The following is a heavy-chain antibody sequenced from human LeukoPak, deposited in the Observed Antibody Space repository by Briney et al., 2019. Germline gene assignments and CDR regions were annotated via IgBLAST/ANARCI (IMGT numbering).Heavy chain of an antibody. Sequence: PGRSLRLSCAASGFTFDDYAMYWARHVPGKGPVWVSGISWNSGTIEYADSVKGRFTISRDNGKNSLYLQMNSLRTEDTALYYCAKDRDPDGLGSYFVPDYWGQGTLVTVSS. D-gene: IGHD3-10*01. J-gene: IGHJ4*02. CDR2: ISWNSGTI. CDR1: GFTFDDYA. CDR3: AKDRDPDGLGSYFVPDY. V-gene: IGHV3-9*01.